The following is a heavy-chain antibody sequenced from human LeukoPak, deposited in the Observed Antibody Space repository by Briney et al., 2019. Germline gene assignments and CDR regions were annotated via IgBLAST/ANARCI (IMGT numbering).Heavy chain of an antibody. CDR1: GFTFSSYG. V-gene: IGHV3-33*01. D-gene: IGHD3-10*01. CDR2: LWYDGSHK. J-gene: IGHJ4*02. Sequence: GGSLRLSCAASGFTFSSYGMHWVRQAPGKGLEWVADLWYDGSHKYYADSVKGRFTISRDNSKNTLHLQMNSLRAEDTAVYYCARDLLLWFGELSEDSDYWGQGTLVTVSS. CDR3: ARDLLLWFGELSEDSDY.